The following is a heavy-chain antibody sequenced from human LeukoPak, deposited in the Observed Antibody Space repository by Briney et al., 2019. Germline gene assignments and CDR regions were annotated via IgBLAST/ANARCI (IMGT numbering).Heavy chain of an antibody. D-gene: IGHD1-26*01. V-gene: IGHV3-72*01. J-gene: IGHJ4*02. CDR2: IKNKANSYIT. CDR3: ASIRGTLGY. CDR1: GFTFSDHF. Sequence: GGSLRVSCAASGFTFSDHFMDWVRQAPGKGLEWVGRIKNKANSYITQYAASMEGRFTISRDDSKNSPYLQMSSLKTEDTAMYYCASIRGTLGYWGQGTVVTVSS.